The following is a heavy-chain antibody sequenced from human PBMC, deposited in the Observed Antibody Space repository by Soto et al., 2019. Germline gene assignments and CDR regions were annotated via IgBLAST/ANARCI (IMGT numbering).Heavy chain of an antibody. D-gene: IGHD4-17*01. CDR1: GFSFSNYD. V-gene: IGHV3-23*01. J-gene: IGHJ6*02. Sequence: GGSLRLSCAASGFSFSNYDMAWVRQAPGKGLEWVSGISEAGDVTYPADSVKGRFTISRANLNKRLFLQMDGLRVEDTALYYCAKNMYRGDYARDLKYVLDVWGQVTTVTVSS. CDR3: AKNMYRGDYARDLKYVLDV. CDR2: ISEAGDVT.